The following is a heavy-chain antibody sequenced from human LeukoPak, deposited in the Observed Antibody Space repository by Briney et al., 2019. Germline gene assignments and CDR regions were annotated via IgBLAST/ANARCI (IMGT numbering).Heavy chain of an antibody. CDR3: ARTPIYDHGDYVTPFDY. CDR2: INPNSGGT. D-gene: IGHD4-17*01. Sequence: ASVKVSCKASGYTFTGYYMHWVRQAPGQGLEWMGWINPNSGGTNYAQKFQGWVTMTRDTSISTAYMELSRLRSDDTAVYYCARTPIYDHGDYVTPFDYWGQGTLVTVSS. CDR1: GYTFTGYY. V-gene: IGHV1-2*04. J-gene: IGHJ4*02.